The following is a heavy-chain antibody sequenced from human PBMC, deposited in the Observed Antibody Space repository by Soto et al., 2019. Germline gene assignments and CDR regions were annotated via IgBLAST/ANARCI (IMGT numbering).Heavy chain of an antibody. CDR1: GASVSNGY. D-gene: IGHD3-22*01. Sequence: QMQLQASGPGLVKPSETLSLTCNVSGASVSNGYWSWIRQPPGKALEWIGFMYFGGSFNYNPSLTSRATISVETSKNQFSMKLTSVTDSDTAVYYCARSYYDSTGFAVDPWGQGTLVTVSS. J-gene: IGHJ5*02. CDR2: MYFGGSF. V-gene: IGHV4-59*02. CDR3: ARSYYDSTGFAVDP.